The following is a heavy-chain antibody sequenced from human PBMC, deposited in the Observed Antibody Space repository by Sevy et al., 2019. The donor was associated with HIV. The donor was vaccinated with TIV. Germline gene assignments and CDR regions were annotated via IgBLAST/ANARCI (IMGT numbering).Heavy chain of an antibody. J-gene: IGHJ6*02. CDR3: ATSYGDYDGMDV. CDR2: ISSSSTI. D-gene: IGHD4-17*01. V-gene: IGHV3-48*01. CDR1: GFTFSSYS. Sequence: GGSLRLSCAASGFTFSSYSMNWVRQAPGKGLEWVSYISSSSTIYYADSVKGRFTISRDNAKNSLYLQMNSLRAEDTAVYYCATSYGDYDGMDVWGQGTTVTVSS.